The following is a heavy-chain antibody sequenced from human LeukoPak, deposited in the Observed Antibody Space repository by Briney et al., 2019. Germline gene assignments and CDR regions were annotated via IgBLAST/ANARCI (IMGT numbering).Heavy chain of an antibody. J-gene: IGHJ4*02. CDR1: GFTFSLYA. D-gene: IGHD5-24*01. CDR3: AKDVERWLQHYFDY. CDR2: ISSSSSYI. Sequence: GKSLRLSCAASGFTFSLYALHWVRQAPGKGLEWVSSISSSSSYIYYADSVKGRFTISRDNSKNTLYLQMNSLRAEDTAVYYCAKDVERWLQHYFDYWGQGTLVTVSS. V-gene: IGHV3-21*04.